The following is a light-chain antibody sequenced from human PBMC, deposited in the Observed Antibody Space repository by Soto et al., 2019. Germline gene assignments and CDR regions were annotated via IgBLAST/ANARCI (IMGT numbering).Light chain of an antibody. V-gene: IGKV3-15*01. J-gene: IGKJ1*01. Sequence: EIGMTQSPATLSVSPGERATPSRRASQSVSSNLAWYQQKPGQAPRLLIYGASTRATGVPARFSGSGSGTEFTLTISSLQSEDFAVYYCQQYNNWPWTFGQGTKVDTK. CDR3: QQYNNWPWT. CDR1: QSVSSN. CDR2: GAS.